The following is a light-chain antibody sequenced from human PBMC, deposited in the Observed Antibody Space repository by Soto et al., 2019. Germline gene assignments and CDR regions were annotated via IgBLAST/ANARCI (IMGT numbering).Light chain of an antibody. Sequence: EIVLTQSPATVSLSPGERATLSCRASQSVSSYLAWYQQKPGQAPRLLIYDASNRATGIPARFSGSGSGTYFTLTISSLEPEDFAVYYCQQRSNWPYTFGQGTKLEIK. CDR2: DAS. CDR1: QSVSSY. V-gene: IGKV3-11*01. J-gene: IGKJ2*01. CDR3: QQRSNWPYT.